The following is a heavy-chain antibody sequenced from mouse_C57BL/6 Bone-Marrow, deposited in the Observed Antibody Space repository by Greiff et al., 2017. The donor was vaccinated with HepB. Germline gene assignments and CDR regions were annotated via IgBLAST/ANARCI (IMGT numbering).Heavy chain of an antibody. CDR2: INPNNGGT. D-gene: IGHD1-1*01. J-gene: IGHJ2*01. CDR1: GYTFTDYY. Sequence: VQLQQSGPELVKPGASVKISCKASGYTFTDYYMNWVKQSHGKSLEWIGDINPNNGGTSYNQKFKGKATLTVDKSSSTAYMELRSLTSEDSAVYYCARSIGATVVAEGYWGQGTTLTVSS. CDR3: ARSIGATVVAEGY. V-gene: IGHV1-26*01.